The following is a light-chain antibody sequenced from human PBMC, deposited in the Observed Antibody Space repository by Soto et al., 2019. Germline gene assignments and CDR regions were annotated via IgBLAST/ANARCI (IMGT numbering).Light chain of an antibody. V-gene: IGLV2-14*01. CDR2: GVT. CDR3: NSFAGSRGYV. Sequence: QSALHHPASLSGSPGPSITISCAGPSSDVGGNNHVSWYQQHPGKAPKLIIYGVTDRPSGVSYRFSGSKSGNTASLTISGLQAEDEADDYSNSFAGSRGYVVDSGTKLT. J-gene: IGLJ1*01. CDR1: SSDVGGNNH.